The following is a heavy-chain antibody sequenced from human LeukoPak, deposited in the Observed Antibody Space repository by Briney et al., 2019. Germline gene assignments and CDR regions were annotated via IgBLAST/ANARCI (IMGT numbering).Heavy chain of an antibody. CDR1: GFTFSSYE. CDR3: SRGLRPADF. Sequence: QTGGSLRLSCAASGFTFSSYEMNWVRQAPGKGLEWVSYISSSGRIIYYPDSVKGRFTVSRDNAKNSLYLQMNSLRAEDTAVYYCSRGLRPADFWGQGTLVTVSP. V-gene: IGHV3-48*03. CDR2: ISSSGRII. D-gene: IGHD2-2*01. J-gene: IGHJ4*02.